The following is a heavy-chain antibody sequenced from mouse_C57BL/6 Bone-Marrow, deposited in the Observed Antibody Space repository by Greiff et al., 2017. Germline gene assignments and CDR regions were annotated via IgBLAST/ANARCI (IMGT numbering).Heavy chain of an antibody. J-gene: IGHJ1*03. D-gene: IGHD1-1*01. CDR2: IYYRGTI. V-gene: IGHV3-5*01. Sequence: VQLKESGPGLVKPSQTVFLTCTVTGISITTGNYRWSWIRQFPGNKLEWIGYIYYRGTIPFNPSLTSRTTITRDTPKNQFFLEMNSLTAEDTATYYCARRPSYYGSSLWSFDVWGTGTTVTVSS. CDR3: ARRPSYYGSSLWSFDV. CDR1: GISITTGNYR.